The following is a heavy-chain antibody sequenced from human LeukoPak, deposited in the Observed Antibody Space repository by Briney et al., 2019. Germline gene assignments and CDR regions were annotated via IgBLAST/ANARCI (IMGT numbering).Heavy chain of an antibody. CDR1: GGSISSYY. CDR3: ARHLYGSGSPLDY. Sequence: SETLSLTCTVSGGSISSYYWSWIRQPPGKGLEWIGYIYYSGSTNYNPPLKSRVTISVDTSKNQFSLKLSSVTAADTAVYYCARHLYGSGSPLDYWGQGILVTVSS. CDR2: IYYSGST. V-gene: IGHV4-59*08. D-gene: IGHD3-10*01. J-gene: IGHJ4*02.